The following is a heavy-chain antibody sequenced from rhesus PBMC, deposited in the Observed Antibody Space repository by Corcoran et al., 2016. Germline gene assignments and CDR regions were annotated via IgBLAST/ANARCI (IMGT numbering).Heavy chain of an antibody. CDR3: ARSPDSYSTNY. CDR1: VGSFSRYW. CDR2: INGNSGST. D-gene: IGHD5-12*01. J-gene: IGHJ4*01. Sequence: QVQLQESGPGLVKPSAPLSLTCAVSVGSFSRYWWSWLRPPPGKGLEWIGAINGNSGSTNDNPTLKRRGTISKDASKNQFSLKRSSVTAADTAVYYCARSPDSYSTNYWGQGVLVTVSS. V-gene: IGHV4-80*01.